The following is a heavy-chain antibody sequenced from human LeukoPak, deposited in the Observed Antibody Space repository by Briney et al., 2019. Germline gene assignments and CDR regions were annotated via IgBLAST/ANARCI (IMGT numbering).Heavy chain of an antibody. CDR2: IYYSGST. V-gene: IGHV4-39*01. D-gene: IGHD7-27*01. CDR3: ARKTGDLYYFEY. Sequence: SETLSLTWTVSGGSISSSSYYWGWIRQPPGKGLEWIGSIYYSGSTYYNPSLKSRVTISVDTSKNQFSLKLSSVTAADTAVYYCARKTGDLYYFEYWGQGTLVTVSS. CDR1: GGSISSSSYY. J-gene: IGHJ4*02.